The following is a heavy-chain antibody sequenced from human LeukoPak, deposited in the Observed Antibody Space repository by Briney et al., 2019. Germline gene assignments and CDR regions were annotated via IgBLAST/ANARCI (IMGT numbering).Heavy chain of an antibody. V-gene: IGHV4-4*09. CDR2: IYTSGST. CDR3: ARRSRVRGYGYYFDY. D-gene: IGHD3-22*01. Sequence: PSETLSLTCTVSGGSISSYYWSWIRQPPGKGLEWIGYIYTSGSTNYNPSLKSRVTISVDTSKNQSSLKLSSVTAADTAVYYCARRSRVRGYGYYFDYRGQGTLVTVSS. CDR1: GGSISSYY. J-gene: IGHJ4*02.